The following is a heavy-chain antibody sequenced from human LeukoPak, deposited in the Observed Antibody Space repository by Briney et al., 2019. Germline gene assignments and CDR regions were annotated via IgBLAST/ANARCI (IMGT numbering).Heavy chain of an antibody. D-gene: IGHD6-13*01. Sequence: GGSLRLSCAASGFTFSTYWMHWVRQDPGKGLVWVSRISSDASITSYADPVKGRFTISRDNAKNTLYLQMNSLRAEDTAVYYCARGAYSSSWLDYWGQGTLVTVSS. CDR3: ARGAYSSSWLDY. CDR2: ISSDASIT. J-gene: IGHJ4*02. CDR1: GFTFSTYW. V-gene: IGHV3-74*01.